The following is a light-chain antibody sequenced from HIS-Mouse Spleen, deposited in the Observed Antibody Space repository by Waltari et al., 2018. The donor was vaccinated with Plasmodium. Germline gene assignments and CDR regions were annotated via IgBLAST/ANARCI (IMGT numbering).Light chain of an antibody. CDR3: QAWDSSTVV. J-gene: IGLJ2*01. Sequence: SYELTQPPSVSVSPGQTASITCSGAKLGDKYACWYQQKPGQSPVLVIYQDSKRPSGSPERFSGSKSVNTATLTISGTQAMDEADYYCQAWDSSTVVFGGGTKLTVL. V-gene: IGLV3-1*01. CDR2: QDS. CDR1: KLGDKY.